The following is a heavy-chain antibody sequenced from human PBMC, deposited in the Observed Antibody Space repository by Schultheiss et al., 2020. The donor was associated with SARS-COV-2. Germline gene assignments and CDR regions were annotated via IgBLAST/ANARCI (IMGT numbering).Heavy chain of an antibody. D-gene: IGHD1-1*01. CDR3: ARAIGYGPTWPFDY. CDR2: IWYDGSNK. CDR1: GFTFSSYG. Sequence: GESLKISCAASGFTFSSYGMHWVRQAPGKGLEWVAVIWYDGSNKYYADSVKGRFTISRDNSKNSLYLQMNSLRAEDTAVYYCARAIGYGPTWPFDYWGQGTLVTVSS. V-gene: IGHV3-33*01. J-gene: IGHJ4*02.